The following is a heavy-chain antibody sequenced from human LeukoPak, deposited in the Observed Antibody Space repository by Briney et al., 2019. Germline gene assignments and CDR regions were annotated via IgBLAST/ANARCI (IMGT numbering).Heavy chain of an antibody. V-gene: IGHV3-66*02. Sequence: GGSLRLSCTVSGFTVSSNSMSWVRQAPGKGLEWVSFIYSGGDRHYSASVKGRFTISRDNTKNTLYLQMSSLRAEDTAVYNCAKADIVAAERFDYWGQGTLGTVSS. D-gene: IGHD5-12*01. CDR1: GFTVSSNS. CDR2: IYSGGDR. J-gene: IGHJ4*02. CDR3: AKADIVAAERFDY.